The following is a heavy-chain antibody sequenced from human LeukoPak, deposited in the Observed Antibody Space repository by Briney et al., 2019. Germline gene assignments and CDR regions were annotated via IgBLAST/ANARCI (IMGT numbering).Heavy chain of an antibody. CDR2: INHSGST. J-gene: IGHJ4*02. Sequence: PSETLSLTCAVYGGSFSGYYWSWIRQPPGKGLEWIGEINHSGSTNYNPSLKSRVTISVDTSKNQFSLKLSSVTAADTALYYCAKGPTIPPHYSTTRNYFETKAHFDYWGQGTLVTVSS. V-gene: IGHV4-34*01. D-gene: IGHD1-26*01. CDR3: AKGPTIPPHYSTTRNYFETKAHFDY. CDR1: GGSFSGYY.